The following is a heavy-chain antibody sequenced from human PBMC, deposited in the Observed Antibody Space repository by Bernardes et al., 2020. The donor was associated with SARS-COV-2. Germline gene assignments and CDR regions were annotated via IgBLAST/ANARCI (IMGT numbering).Heavy chain of an antibody. CDR3: ARVIADIVVVPAAMGFDY. CDR1: GYTFTSYG. D-gene: IGHD2-2*01. Sequence: ASVKVSCKASGYTFTSYGISWVRQAPGQGLEWMGWISAYNGNTNYAQKLQGRVTMTTDTSTSTAYMELRSLRSDDTAVYYCARVIADIVVVPAAMGFDYWGQGTLVTVSS. CDR2: ISAYNGNT. J-gene: IGHJ4*02. V-gene: IGHV1-18*01.